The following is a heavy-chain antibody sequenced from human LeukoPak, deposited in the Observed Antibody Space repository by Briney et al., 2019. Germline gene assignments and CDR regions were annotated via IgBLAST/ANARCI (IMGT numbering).Heavy chain of an antibody. CDR1: GYTFTGYY. CDR3: ARVVGYGPLYGMDV. D-gene: IGHD5-12*01. V-gene: IGHV1-2*02. Sequence: ASVKVSCKASGYTFTGYYMHWVRQAPGQGLEWMGWINPNSGGTNYAQKFQGRVTMTRDTSISTAYMELSRLRSDDTAVYYCARVVGYGPLYGMDVWGQGTTVTVSS. J-gene: IGHJ6*02. CDR2: INPNSGGT.